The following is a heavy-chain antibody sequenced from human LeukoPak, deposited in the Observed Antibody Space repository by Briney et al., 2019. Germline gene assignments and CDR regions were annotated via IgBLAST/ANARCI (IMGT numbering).Heavy chain of an antibody. J-gene: IGHJ4*02. CDR2: ISYNSGKK. Sequence: GGSLRLSCEASGFTFDDYAIHWVRQAPGKGLEWVSSISYNSGKKDYADSVKGRFTISRDNAKNSLYLQMNSLRAEDTAVYYCARIAATADYWGQGTLVTVSS. D-gene: IGHD6-6*01. CDR3: ARIAATADY. V-gene: IGHV3-9*01. CDR1: GFTFDDYA.